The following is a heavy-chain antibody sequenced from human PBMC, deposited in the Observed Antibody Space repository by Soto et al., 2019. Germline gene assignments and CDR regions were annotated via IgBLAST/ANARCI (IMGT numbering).Heavy chain of an antibody. V-gene: IGHV3-30*18. Sequence: QVQLVESGGGVVQPGRSLRLSCAASGFTFSSYGMHWVRQAPGKGLEWVAVISYDGSNKYYADSVKGRFTISRDNSKNTLYLQMNSLRPEDTAVYYCAKWDTAMGFDYWGQGTLVTVSS. CDR2: ISYDGSNK. D-gene: IGHD5-18*01. J-gene: IGHJ4*02. CDR1: GFTFSSYG. CDR3: AKWDTAMGFDY.